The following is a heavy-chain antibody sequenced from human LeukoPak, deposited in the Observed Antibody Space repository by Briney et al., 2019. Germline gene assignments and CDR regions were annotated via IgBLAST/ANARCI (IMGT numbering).Heavy chain of an antibody. D-gene: IGHD6-13*01. CDR1: ELSFNSYA. CDR3: AKDHFGYSSSSLDY. Sequence: GGSLRLSCSASELSFNSYAMSWVRQAPGKGLEWVSAIIASGGSTYSADSVKGRFTISRDNSKNTLYLQMNSLRAEDTAVYFCAKDHFGYSSSSLDYWGQGTLVTVSS. V-gene: IGHV3-23*01. J-gene: IGHJ4*02. CDR2: IIASGGST.